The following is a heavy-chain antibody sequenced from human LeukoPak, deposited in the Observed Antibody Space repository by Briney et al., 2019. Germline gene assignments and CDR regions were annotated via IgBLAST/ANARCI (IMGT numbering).Heavy chain of an antibody. CDR2: ISAYNGNT. Sequence: ASVKVSCKASGYTFTSYGISWVRQAPGQGLEWMGWISAYNGNTNYAQKLQGRVTMTTDTSTSTAYVELRSLRSDDTAVYYCARVVRSSGYFIFDYWGQGTLVTVSS. CDR1: GYTFTSYG. D-gene: IGHD3-22*01. CDR3: ARVVRSSGYFIFDY. V-gene: IGHV1-18*01. J-gene: IGHJ4*02.